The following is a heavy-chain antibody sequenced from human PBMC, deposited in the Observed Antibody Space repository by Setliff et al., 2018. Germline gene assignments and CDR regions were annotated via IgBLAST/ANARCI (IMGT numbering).Heavy chain of an antibody. J-gene: IGHJ3*02. D-gene: IGHD1-26*01. CDR1: GFTFSDYG. V-gene: IGHV3-33*01. CDR3: ARVSQWLLHAFDI. CDR2: IWYDGRKK. Sequence: PGGSLRLSCTASGFTFSDYGMHWVRQAPGKGLEWVAVIWYDGRKKYYADSVKGRFTISRDNSKNTLYLQMNSLRAEDTAVYYCARVSQWLLHAFDIWGQGTTVTVSS.